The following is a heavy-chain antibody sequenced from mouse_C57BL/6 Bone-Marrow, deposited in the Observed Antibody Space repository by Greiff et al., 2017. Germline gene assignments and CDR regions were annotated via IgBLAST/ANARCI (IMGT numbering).Heavy chain of an antibody. Sequence: VQLQQSGAELMKPGASVKLSCKATGYTFTGYWIEWVKQRPGHGLEWIGEILPGSGRTNYNEKFKGKATFTADTSSNTAYMQLSSLTTEDSAIYYCARYYYGSSDWYFDVWGTGTTVTVSS. D-gene: IGHD1-1*01. CDR2: ILPGSGRT. V-gene: IGHV1-9*01. CDR3: ARYYYGSSDWYFDV. J-gene: IGHJ1*03. CDR1: GYTFTGYW.